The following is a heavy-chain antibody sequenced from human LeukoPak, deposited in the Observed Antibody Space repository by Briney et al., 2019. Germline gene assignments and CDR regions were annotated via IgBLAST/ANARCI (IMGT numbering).Heavy chain of an antibody. D-gene: IGHD2-2*01. CDR2: IIPIFGTA. Sequence: GASVKVSCKASGGTFISYAISWVRQAPGQGLEWMGGIIPIFGTANYAQKFQGRVTITADESTSTAYMELSSLRSEDTAVYYCARKLCSSTSCYHYYYYGMDVWGQGTTVTVSS. CDR3: ARKLCSSTSCYHYYYYGMDV. CDR1: GGTFISYA. V-gene: IGHV1-69*01. J-gene: IGHJ6*02.